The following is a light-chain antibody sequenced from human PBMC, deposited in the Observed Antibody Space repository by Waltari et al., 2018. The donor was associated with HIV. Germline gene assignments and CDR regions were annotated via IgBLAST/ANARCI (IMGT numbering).Light chain of an antibody. CDR2: GAS. J-gene: IGKJ3*01. CDR3: QQYGTSTT. CDR1: QSVSSGF. Sequence: EIVLTQSPGTLSLSPGKRATLSCRASQSVSSGFLAWYQQKPGQAPRLLIYGASSRATGIPDRFSGSGSGTDFTLTISRLEPEDFAMYYCQQYGTSTTVGPGTKVDIK. V-gene: IGKV3-20*01.